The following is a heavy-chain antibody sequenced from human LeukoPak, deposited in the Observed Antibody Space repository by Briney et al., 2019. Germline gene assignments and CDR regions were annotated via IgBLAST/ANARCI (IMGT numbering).Heavy chain of an antibody. CDR3: AREVGFGEFRDAFDI. J-gene: IGHJ3*02. V-gene: IGHV3-33*01. CDR2: IWYDGSNK. Sequence: PGGSLRLSCAASGFTFSSYGMHWVRQAPGKGLEWVAVIWYDGSNKYYADSVKGRFTISRDNSKNTLYLQMNSLRAEDTAVYYCAREVGFGEFRDAFDIWGQGTMVTVSS. CDR1: GFTFSSYG. D-gene: IGHD3-10*01.